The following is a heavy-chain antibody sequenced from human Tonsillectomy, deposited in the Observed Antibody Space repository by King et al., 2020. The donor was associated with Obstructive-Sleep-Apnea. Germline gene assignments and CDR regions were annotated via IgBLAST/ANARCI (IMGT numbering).Heavy chain of an antibody. Sequence: VQLQESGPGLVKPSQTLSLTCTFSGGSISSGDFYWSWIRQPPGKGLEWIGYIYYTGSAYYNPSLKSRVIISVDTSKNQFSLKLSSVTAADTAVYYCARDPRSDRSGSYYFDYWGLGTLVSVSS. CDR1: GGSISSGDFY. J-gene: IGHJ4*02. V-gene: IGHV4-30-4*01. D-gene: IGHD3-22*01. CDR2: IYYTGSA. CDR3: ARDPRSDRSGSYYFDY.